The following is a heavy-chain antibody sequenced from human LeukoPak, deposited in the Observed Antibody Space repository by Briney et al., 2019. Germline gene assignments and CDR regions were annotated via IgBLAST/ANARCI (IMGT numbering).Heavy chain of an antibody. CDR1: GYTFTSYD. V-gene: IGHV1-8*03. CDR3: ARGSYRNYYYMDV. CDR2: MNPNSGKT. J-gene: IGHJ6*03. D-gene: IGHD1-1*01. Sequence: ASMKVSCKASGYTFTSYDINWVRKATGQGLWGMGWMNPNSGKTGYAQKFQGRVTITRDTSISTAYMELSSMRSEDTAVYYCARGSYRNYYYMDVWGKGTTVTVSS.